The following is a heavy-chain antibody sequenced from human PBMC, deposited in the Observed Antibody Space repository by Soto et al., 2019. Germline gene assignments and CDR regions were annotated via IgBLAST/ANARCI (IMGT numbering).Heavy chain of an antibody. D-gene: IGHD6-13*01. J-gene: IGHJ6*02. CDR3: GSADAAAGTGLISPRHYYYYGMDV. CDR1: GGTFSSYA. CDR2: IIPIFGTA. V-gene: IGHV1-69*13. Sequence: ASVKVSCKASGGTFSSYAISWVRQAPGQGLEWMGGIIPIFGTANYAQKFQGRVTITADESTSTAYIELRSLRSEDTAVYYCGSADAAAGTGLISPRHYYYYGMDVWGQGTTVTVSS.